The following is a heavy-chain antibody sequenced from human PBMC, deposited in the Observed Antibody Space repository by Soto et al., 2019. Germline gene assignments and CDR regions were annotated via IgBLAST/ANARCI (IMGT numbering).Heavy chain of an antibody. D-gene: IGHD5-18*01. Sequence: EVHLVESGGGLVQPGRSLRLSCAASGFTFDDYAMHWVRQAPGKGLEWVSGISWNSGSRGYADSVKGRFTISRDNAKNSLYLQMNSLRAEDTALYYCAKGQGYGYAINWFDPWGQGTLVTVSS. J-gene: IGHJ5*02. V-gene: IGHV3-9*01. CDR3: AKGQGYGYAINWFDP. CDR2: ISWNSGSR. CDR1: GFTFDDYA.